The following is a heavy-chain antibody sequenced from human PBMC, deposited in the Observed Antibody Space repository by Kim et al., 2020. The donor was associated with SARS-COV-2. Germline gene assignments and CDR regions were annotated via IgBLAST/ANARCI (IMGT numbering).Heavy chain of an antibody. Sequence: GGSLRLSCAASGFTFSDYYMSWIRQAPGKGLEWVSYISSSSSYTNYADSVKGRFTISRDNAKNSLYLQMNSLRAEDTAVYYCAREVGWVSFCYYYGMDVWGQGTMVTVSS. D-gene: IGHD6-19*01. CDR3: AREVGWVSFCYYYGMDV. J-gene: IGHJ6*02. CDR1: GFTFSDYY. CDR2: ISSSSSYT. V-gene: IGHV3-11*06.